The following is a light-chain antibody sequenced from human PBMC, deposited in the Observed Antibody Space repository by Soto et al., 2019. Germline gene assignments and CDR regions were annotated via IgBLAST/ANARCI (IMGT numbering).Light chain of an antibody. J-gene: IGKJ1*01. Sequence: EIVMTQSPATLSVSPGERATLSCRASQSVSSNLAWYQQKPGQAPRLLIYGASTRATGIPARFSGSGSRTESTLTIRFLQSEDFAVYYCQQYNYCPLWTFGQGTKVEIK. CDR2: GAS. CDR3: QQYNYCPLWT. V-gene: IGKV3D-15*01. CDR1: QSVSSN.